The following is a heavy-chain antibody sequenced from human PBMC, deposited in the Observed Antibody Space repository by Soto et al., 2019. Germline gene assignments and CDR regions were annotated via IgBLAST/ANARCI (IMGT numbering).Heavy chain of an antibody. CDR3: ARVTGSHYVGAFDI. J-gene: IGHJ3*02. D-gene: IGHD1-26*01. CDR2: IIPLYGTT. Sequence: QVQLVQSGAEVKKTGSSVKVSCKASGGTSSSNSISWLRQAPGQGLEWMGGIIPLYGTTNYALKFRGRVTISADESTSTVYMKLTSLRFEDTAVYFCARVTGSHYVGAFDIWGQGTMVIVSS. CDR1: GGTSSSNS. V-gene: IGHV1-69*01.